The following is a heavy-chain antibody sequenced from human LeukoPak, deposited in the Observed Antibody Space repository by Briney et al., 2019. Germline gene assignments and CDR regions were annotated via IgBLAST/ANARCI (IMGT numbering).Heavy chain of an antibody. CDR1: GCTFSSYW. D-gene: IGHD2-8*01. V-gene: IGHV5-51*01. J-gene: IGHJ6*03. CDR3: ARLAYCSNDVCYSYYYCSMDV. Sequence: SGASPKPSCKGSGCTFSSYWIGWVRQMPAHGLEWMVISYSDDSDTSHSPSLQRQVTISVDKSISTAYLQWSSLSAPDTAMYYCARLAYCSNDVCYSYYYCSMDVWGKGTTVTVSS. CDR2: SYSDDSDT.